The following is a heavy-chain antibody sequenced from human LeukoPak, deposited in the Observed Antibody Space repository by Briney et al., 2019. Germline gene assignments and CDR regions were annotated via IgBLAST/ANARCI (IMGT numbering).Heavy chain of an antibody. D-gene: IGHD3-22*01. CDR3: ANDGAYYDSRSDAFDI. Sequence: PGGSLRLSCAASGSTFSNYAMSWVRQAPGKGLEWVSAISGSGGSTYYADSVKGRFTISRDNSKNTLYLQMNSLRAEDTAVYYCANDGAYYDSRSDAFDIWGQGTMVTVSS. J-gene: IGHJ3*02. V-gene: IGHV3-23*01. CDR2: ISGSGGST. CDR1: GSTFSNYA.